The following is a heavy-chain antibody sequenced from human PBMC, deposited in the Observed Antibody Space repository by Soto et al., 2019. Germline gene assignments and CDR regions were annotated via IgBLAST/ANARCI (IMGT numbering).Heavy chain of an antibody. CDR1: GGTFSSYA. D-gene: IGHD3-16*02. V-gene: IGHV1-69*13. J-gene: IGHJ4*02. CDR2: IIPIFGTA. CDR3: ARGSSYYDYIWGSYRTGYFDY. Sequence: EASVKVSCKASGGTFSSYAISWVRQAPGQGLEWMGGIIPIFGTANYAQKFQGRVTMTADASTSTAYMELSSLRSEDTAVYYCARGSSYYDYIWGSYRTGYFDYWGQGTLVTVSS.